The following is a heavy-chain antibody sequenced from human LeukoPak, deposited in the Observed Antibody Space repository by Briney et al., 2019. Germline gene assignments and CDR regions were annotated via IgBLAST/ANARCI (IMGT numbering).Heavy chain of an antibody. Sequence: ASETLSLTCTVSGGSISSYYWSWIRQPPGKGLEWIGYIYYSGSTNYNPSLKSRVTISIDTSKNQFSLKLNSVTAADTAVYYCARRTYDLWSGDYTGAFDIWGQGTMVTVSS. V-gene: IGHV4-59*01. D-gene: IGHD3-3*01. CDR1: GGSISSYY. CDR2: IYYSGST. CDR3: ARRTYDLWSGDYTGAFDI. J-gene: IGHJ3*02.